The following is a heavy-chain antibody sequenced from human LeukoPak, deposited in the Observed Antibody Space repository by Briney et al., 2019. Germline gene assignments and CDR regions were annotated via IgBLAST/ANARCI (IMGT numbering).Heavy chain of an antibody. Sequence: GGPLRLSCAASGFTFSSYSINWVRQAPGKGLEWVSSISSSSSYIYYADSVKGRFTISRDNAKNSLYLQMNSLRAEDTAVYYCANSRYDSSGYYGIIGYWGQGTLVTVSS. J-gene: IGHJ4*02. CDR3: ANSRYDSSGYYGIIGY. CDR2: ISSSSSYI. V-gene: IGHV3-21*01. D-gene: IGHD3-22*01. CDR1: GFTFSSYS.